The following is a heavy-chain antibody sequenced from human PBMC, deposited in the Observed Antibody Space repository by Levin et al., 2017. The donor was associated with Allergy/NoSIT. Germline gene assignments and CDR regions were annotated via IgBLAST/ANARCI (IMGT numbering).Heavy chain of an antibody. CDR2: IFYSGGT. Sequence: SETLSLTCTVSGGSISSSTYYWGWIRQPPGTGLEWIGSIFYSGGTYYNPSLRSRITISVDTSKNQFSLKLRSVTAADTAVYYCASRTYRAWGQGTLVTVSS. V-gene: IGHV4-39*01. J-gene: IGHJ5*02. D-gene: IGHD3-16*02. CDR1: GGSISSSTYY. CDR3: ASRTYRA.